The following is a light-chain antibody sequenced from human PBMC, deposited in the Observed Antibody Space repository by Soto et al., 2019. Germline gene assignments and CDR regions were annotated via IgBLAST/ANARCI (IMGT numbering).Light chain of an antibody. CDR2: DAS. CDR3: QQRSNWPPYT. Sequence: EIVLTQSPATLSLSPGERATLSCRASQSVSSYLAWYQQKPGQAPRLLIYDASNRATGIPARFSGSGSGTDFPLTISSLEPEDFPVYYCQQRSNWPPYTFGQGPKLQIK. J-gene: IGKJ2*01. CDR1: QSVSSY. V-gene: IGKV3-11*01.